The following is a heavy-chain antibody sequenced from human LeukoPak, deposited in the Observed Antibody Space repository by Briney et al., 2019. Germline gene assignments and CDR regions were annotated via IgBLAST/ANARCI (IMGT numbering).Heavy chain of an antibody. J-gene: IGHJ3*02. CDR3: ASVSELRTYYYDSSGRRDAFDI. D-gene: IGHD3-22*01. CDR2: VIPIFGTA. CDR1: GGTFSRYA. V-gene: IGHV1-69*05. Sequence: ASVKVSCKASGGTFSRYAISWVRQAPGQGLEWMGRVIPIFGTANYAQKLQGRVTITTDESKSTAYREVSRQRYEDRGVYYCASVSELRTYYYDSSGRRDAFDIWGQGTMVTVSS.